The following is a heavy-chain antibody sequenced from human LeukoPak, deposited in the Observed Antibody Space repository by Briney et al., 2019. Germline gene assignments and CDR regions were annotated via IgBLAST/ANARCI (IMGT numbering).Heavy chain of an antibody. Sequence: SETLSLTCTVSGGSVSSGFYYWRWIRQPPGKGLEWIGYIYDSGSTKYNPSLKSRVTISVDTSKNQFSLKLSSVTAADTAVYYCAARGQGSSLSYFEYWGQGTLVTVSS. D-gene: IGHD3-10*01. CDR3: AARGQGSSLSYFEY. CDR2: IYDSGST. J-gene: IGHJ4*02. V-gene: IGHV4-61*01. CDR1: GGSVSSGFYY.